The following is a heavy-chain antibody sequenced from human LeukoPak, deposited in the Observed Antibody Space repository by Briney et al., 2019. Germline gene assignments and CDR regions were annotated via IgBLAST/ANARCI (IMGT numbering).Heavy chain of an antibody. D-gene: IGHD6-19*01. CDR2: ISGSGRSP. V-gene: IGHV3-23*01. CDR3: ARVLSWNSGWPLDY. Sequence: GGSLRLSCAASGFTFSSYAMTWVRQAPGKGLEWVSVISGSGRSPFYADSVKGRFTTSRDNSENTLYLQVNSLRAEDTAVYYCARVLSWNSGWPLDYWGQGTLVTVSS. J-gene: IGHJ4*02. CDR1: GFTFSSYA.